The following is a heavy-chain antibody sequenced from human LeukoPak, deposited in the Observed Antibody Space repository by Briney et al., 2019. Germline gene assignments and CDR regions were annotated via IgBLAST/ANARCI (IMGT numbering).Heavy chain of an antibody. V-gene: IGHV3-66*01. Sequence: GGSLRLSCAASGFTFSTYAMSWVRQAPGKGLEWVSVIYSGGSTYYADFVKGRFSISRDNSKNTLYLQMNSLRVEDTAVYYCARDSLRYCSSTSCYYYGMDVWGQGTTVTVSS. D-gene: IGHD2-2*01. J-gene: IGHJ6*02. CDR2: IYSGGST. CDR1: GFTFSTYA. CDR3: ARDSLRYCSSTSCYYYGMDV.